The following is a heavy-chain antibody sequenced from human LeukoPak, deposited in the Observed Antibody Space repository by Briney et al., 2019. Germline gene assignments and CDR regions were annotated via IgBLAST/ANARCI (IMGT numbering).Heavy chain of an antibody. J-gene: IGHJ4*02. CDR3: ARYGDYGDDY. CDR1: GFIFNNYA. CDR2: ISFDGSQK. Sequence: GGSLRLSCAASGFIFNNYAMHWVRQAPGKGLEWVTIISFDGSQKYYADSVKGRFTISRDKSKNTVYLQMDSLRADDTAVYYCARYGDYGDDYWGQGTLVTVSS. D-gene: IGHD4-17*01. V-gene: IGHV3-30*04.